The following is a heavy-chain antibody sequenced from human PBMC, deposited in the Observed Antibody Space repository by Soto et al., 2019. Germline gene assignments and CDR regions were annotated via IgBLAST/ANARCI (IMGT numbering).Heavy chain of an antibody. CDR3: AKDRHRSPAFWSGYFVP. V-gene: IGHV3-30*18. Sequence: GGSLRLSCAASGFTFSSYGMHWVRQAPGKGLEWVAVISYDGSNKYYADSVKGRFTISRDNSKNTLYLQMNSLRAEDTAVYYCAKDRHRSPAFWSGYFVPWGQGTLVTVSS. CDR2: ISYDGSNK. D-gene: IGHD3-3*01. CDR1: GFTFSSYG. J-gene: IGHJ5*02.